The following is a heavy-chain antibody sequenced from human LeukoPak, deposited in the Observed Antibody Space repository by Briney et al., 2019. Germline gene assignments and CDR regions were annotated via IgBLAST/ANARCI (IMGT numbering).Heavy chain of an antibody. CDR1: GGSFSGYY. CDR2: INHSGST. D-gene: IGHD4-23*01. J-gene: IGHJ3*02. V-gene: IGHV4-34*01. Sequence: ETLSLTCTVYGGSFSGYYWSWIRQPPGKGLEWIGEINHSGSTNYNPSLKSRVTISVDTSKNQFSLKLSSVTAADTAVYYCARGGSTTVVTPGMYAFDIWGQGTMVTVSS. CDR3: ARGGSTTVVTPGMYAFDI.